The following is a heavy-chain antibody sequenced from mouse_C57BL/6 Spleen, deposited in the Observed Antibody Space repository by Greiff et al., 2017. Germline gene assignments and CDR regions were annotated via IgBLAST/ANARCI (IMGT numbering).Heavy chain of an antibody. CDR1: GYTFTSYW. D-gene: IGHD3-2*02. CDR2: IHPNSGST. J-gene: IGHJ2*01. V-gene: IGHV1-64*01. Sequence: VKLQQPGAELVKPGASVKLSCKASGYTFTSYWMHWVKQRPGQGLEWIGMIHPNSGSTNYNEKFKSKATLTVDKSSSTAYMQLSSLTSEDSAVYYCARDSSGYPVDYWGQGTTLTVSS. CDR3: ARDSSGYPVDY.